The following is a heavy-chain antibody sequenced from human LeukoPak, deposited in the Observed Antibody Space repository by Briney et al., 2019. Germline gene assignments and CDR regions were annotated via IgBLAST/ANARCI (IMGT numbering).Heavy chain of an antibody. D-gene: IGHD1-26*01. J-gene: IGHJ5*02. Sequence: GGSLRLSCAASGFTVSSSPINWVRQAPGRGLEWVSVIYSGGNTFYADSVKGRFTISRHNSENTLYLQMNSLSADDTAAYYCARLMGSGWFDPWGQGTLVTVFS. CDR1: GFTVSSSP. CDR2: IYSGGNT. V-gene: IGHV3-53*04. CDR3: ARLMGSGWFDP.